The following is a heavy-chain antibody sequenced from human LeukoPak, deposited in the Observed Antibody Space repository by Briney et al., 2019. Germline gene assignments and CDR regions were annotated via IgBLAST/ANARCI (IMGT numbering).Heavy chain of an antibody. D-gene: IGHD2-2*01. CDR1: GGSISSGDYY. J-gene: IGHJ4*02. V-gene: IGHV4-30-4*01. CDR3: AREGQLRAFDY. CDR2: IYYSGST. Sequence: PSETLSLTCTVSGGSISSGDYYWSWIRQPSGKGLEWIGYIYYSGSTYYNPSLKSRVTISVDTSKNQFSLKLSSVTAADTAVYYCAREGQLRAFDYWGQGTLVTVSS.